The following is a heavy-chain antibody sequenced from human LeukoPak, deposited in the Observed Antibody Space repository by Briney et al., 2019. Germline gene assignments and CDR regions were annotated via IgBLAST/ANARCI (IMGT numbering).Heavy chain of an antibody. J-gene: IGHJ5*02. CDR1: GYTFTGYY. CDR3: ARDQLEGNWFDP. D-gene: IGHD1-1*01. CDR2: IIPILGIA. V-gene: IGHV1-69*04. Sequence: SVKVSCKASGYTFTGYYMHWVRQAPGQGLEWMGRIIPILGIANYAQKFQGRVTITADKSTSTAYMELSSLRSEDTAVYYCARDQLEGNWFDPWGQGTLVTVSS.